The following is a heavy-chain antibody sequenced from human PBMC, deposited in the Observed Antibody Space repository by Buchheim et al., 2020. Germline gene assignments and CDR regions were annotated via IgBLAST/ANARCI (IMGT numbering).Heavy chain of an antibody. J-gene: IGHJ6*02. CDR2: ISYDGSNK. V-gene: IGHV3-30*04. D-gene: IGHD3-3*01. CDR1: GFTFSSYA. CDR3: ARDKAYDFWSGHQTYGMDV. Sequence: QVQLVESGGGVVQPGRSLRLSCAASGFTFSSYAMHWVRQAPGKGLEWVAVISYDGSNKYYADSVKGRFTISRDNSKNALYLQMNSLRAEDTAVYYCARDKAYDFWSGHQTYGMDVWGQGTT.